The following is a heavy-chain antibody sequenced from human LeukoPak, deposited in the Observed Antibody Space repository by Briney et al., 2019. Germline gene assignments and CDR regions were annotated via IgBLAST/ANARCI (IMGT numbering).Heavy chain of an antibody. J-gene: IGHJ4*02. CDR1: GFTFSGFW. D-gene: IGHD2-15*01. CDR2: IDFDGSST. Sequence: GGSLRLSCAASGFTFSGFWMHWVRQDPGKGLVWVSRIDFDGSSTTYADSVKGRFTVSRDNAKNTLYLQMNSLRAEDTAVYYCVRDPVPDEHNGYSPYWGQGTLVTVSS. V-gene: IGHV3-74*01. CDR3: VRDPVPDEHNGYSPY.